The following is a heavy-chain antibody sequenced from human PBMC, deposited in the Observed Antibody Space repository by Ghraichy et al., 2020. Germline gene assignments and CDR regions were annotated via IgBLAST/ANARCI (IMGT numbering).Heavy chain of an antibody. Sequence: SETLSLTCTVSGGSISSGGYYWSWIRQHPGKGLEWIGYIYYSGSTYYNPSLKSRVTISVDTSKNQFSLKLSSVTAADTAVYYCARGDYYYGSGSYYNCFDYGGQGTLVTVSS. J-gene: IGHJ4*02. CDR1: GGSISSGGYY. D-gene: IGHD3-10*01. CDR3: ARGDYYYGSGSYYNCFDY. V-gene: IGHV4-31*03. CDR2: IYYSGST.